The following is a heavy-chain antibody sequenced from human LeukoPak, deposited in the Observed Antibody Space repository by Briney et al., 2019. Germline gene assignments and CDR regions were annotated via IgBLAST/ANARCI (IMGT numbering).Heavy chain of an antibody. CDR1: GYTFTSYG. CDR2: ISAYNGNT. CDR3: ARGFEFTMVRGVIIPSRRENWFDP. Sequence: GASVKVSCKASGYTFTSYGISWVRQAPGQGLEWMGWISAYNGNTNYAQKLQGRVTMTTDTSTSTAYMELRSLRSDDTAVYYCARGFEFTMVRGVIIPSRRENWFDPWGQGTLVTVSS. V-gene: IGHV1-18*01. J-gene: IGHJ5*02. D-gene: IGHD3-10*01.